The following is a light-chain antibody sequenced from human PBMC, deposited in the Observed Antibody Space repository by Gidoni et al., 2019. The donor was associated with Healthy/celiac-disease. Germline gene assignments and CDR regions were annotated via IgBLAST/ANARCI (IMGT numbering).Light chain of an antibody. V-gene: IGKV3-20*01. J-gene: IGKJ4*01. CDR1: QSVSSSY. CDR2: GAS. Sequence: IVLPQSPGTLSLSPGERATLSCRASQSVSSSYLDWYQQKPGQAPRLLIYGASSRATGIPDRFSGSGSGTDFTLTISRLEPEDFAVYYCQQYGSSPLTFGGGTKVEIK. CDR3: QQYGSSPLT.